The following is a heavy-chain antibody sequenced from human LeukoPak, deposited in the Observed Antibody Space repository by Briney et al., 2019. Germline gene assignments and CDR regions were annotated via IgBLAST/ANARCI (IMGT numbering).Heavy chain of an antibody. D-gene: IGHD6-6*01. Sequence: GAAVKDSPKDSRGTLSSYVISWVRPAPGQGLEWVGGIIPIFGTANYAQKFQGRITITADESTSTAYMELSSLRSEDTAVYYCARANYSSASVGGYYYFGLDVWGQGTTVTVSS. CDR1: RGTLSSYV. V-gene: IGHV1-69*13. CDR3: ARANYSSASVGGYYYFGLDV. CDR2: IIPIFGTA. J-gene: IGHJ6*02.